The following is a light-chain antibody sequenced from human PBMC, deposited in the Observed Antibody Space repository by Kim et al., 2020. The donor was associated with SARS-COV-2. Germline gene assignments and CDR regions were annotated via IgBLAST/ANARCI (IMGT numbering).Light chain of an antibody. Sequence: EIVMTQSPATLSVPPGERATLSCRASQSVSSNLAWYQHKPGQTPRLLIYHSSTRATGIPARFSGSGSGTDFTLTISSLQSEDFAVYYCQHYDGWPPVLSFGGGTKVDIK. CDR1: QSVSSN. J-gene: IGKJ4*01. V-gene: IGKV3-15*01. CDR3: QHYDGWPPVLS. CDR2: HSS.